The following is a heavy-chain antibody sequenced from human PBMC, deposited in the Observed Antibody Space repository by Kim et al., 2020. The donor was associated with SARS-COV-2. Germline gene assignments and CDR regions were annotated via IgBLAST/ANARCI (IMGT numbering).Heavy chain of an antibody. CDR2: ISASGGST. D-gene: IGHD3-3*01. Sequence: GGSLRLSCAVSGFTFSSYAMSWVRQAPGKGLEWVSTISASGGSTYYADSVKGRFTISRDNSKNTLYLQMNSLRAEDTAVYYCAKARLAGSGPDGGLDYWGQGTLVTVSS. V-gene: IGHV3-23*01. J-gene: IGHJ4*02. CDR1: GFTFSSYA. CDR3: AKARLAGSGPDGGLDY.